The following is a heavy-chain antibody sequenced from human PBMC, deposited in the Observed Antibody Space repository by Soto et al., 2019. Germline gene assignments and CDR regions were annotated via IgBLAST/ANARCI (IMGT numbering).Heavy chain of an antibody. CDR3: ARARGYGGYLFDYYGMDV. V-gene: IGHV3-53*01. CDR2: IYSGGST. CDR1: GFTFSSYA. D-gene: IGHD5-12*01. Sequence: GGSLRLSCAASGFTFSSYAMSWVRQAPGKGLEWVSVIYSGGSTYYADSVKGRFTISRDNSKNTLYLQMNSLRAEDTAVYYCARARGYGGYLFDYYGMDVWGQGTTVTVSS. J-gene: IGHJ6*02.